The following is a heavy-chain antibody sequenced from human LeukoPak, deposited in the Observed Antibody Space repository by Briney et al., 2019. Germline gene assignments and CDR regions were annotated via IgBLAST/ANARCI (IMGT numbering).Heavy chain of an antibody. J-gene: IGHJ3*02. D-gene: IGHD6-25*01. CDR2: ISSSSSYI. CDR3: ARQQQRYWDAADI. Sequence: GGSLRLSCAASGFSFSSYSMNWVRQAPGKGLEWVSSISSSSSYIYYADSVKGRFTISRDNANNSLYLQMNSLRAEDTAVYYCARQQQRYWDAADIWGQGTAVTVSS. V-gene: IGHV3-21*01. CDR1: GFSFSSYS.